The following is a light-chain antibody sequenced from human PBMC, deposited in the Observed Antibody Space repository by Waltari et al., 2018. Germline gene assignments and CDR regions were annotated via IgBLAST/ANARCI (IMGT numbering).Light chain of an antibody. V-gene: IGLV2-8*01. CDR2: EVN. Sequence: QSALTQPPSASGSPGQSVAISCTGTSSDVGGYNYVSWYQQHPGKAPKLMIYEVNTRPSGVPDRFSGSKSGNTASLTVSGLQAEDEADYYCGSYAGSQGVFGTGTKVTVL. CDR3: GSYAGSQGV. J-gene: IGLJ1*01. CDR1: SSDVGGYNY.